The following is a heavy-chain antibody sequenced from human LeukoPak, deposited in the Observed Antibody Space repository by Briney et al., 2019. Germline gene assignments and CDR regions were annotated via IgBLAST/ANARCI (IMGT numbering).Heavy chain of an antibody. CDR2: ISSNGGST. CDR1: GFTFSSYA. CDR3: VKGFTVTTWYYFDY. Sequence: GGSLRLSCSASGFTFSSYAMHWVRQAPGKGLEYVSAISSNGGSTYYADSVKGRFTISRDNSKNTLYLQMSSLRAEDTAVYYCVKGFTVTTWYYFDYWGQGTLVTDSS. V-gene: IGHV3-64D*09. J-gene: IGHJ4*02. D-gene: IGHD4-17*01.